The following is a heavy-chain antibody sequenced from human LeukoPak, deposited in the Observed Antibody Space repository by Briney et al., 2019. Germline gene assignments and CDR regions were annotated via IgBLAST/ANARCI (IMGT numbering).Heavy chain of an antibody. CDR3: ARELWFGELLWFDP. D-gene: IGHD3-10*01. Sequence: PSETLSLTCAVSGGSISSGGYSWSWIQQPPGKGLEWIGYIYHSGSTYYNPSLKSRVTISVDRSKNQFSLKLSSVTAADTAVYYCARELWFGELLWFDPWGQGTLVTVSS. J-gene: IGHJ5*02. V-gene: IGHV4-30-2*01. CDR2: IYHSGST. CDR1: GGSISSGGYS.